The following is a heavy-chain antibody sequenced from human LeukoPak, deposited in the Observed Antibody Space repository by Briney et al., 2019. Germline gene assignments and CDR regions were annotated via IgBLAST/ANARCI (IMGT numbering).Heavy chain of an antibody. CDR1: GFTFSSYA. CDR3: ARSRYYGSGSPLGDY. Sequence: GGSLRLSCAASGFTFSSYAMSWVRQAPGKGLEWVSAISGSGGSTYYADSVKGRFTISRDNSKNTLYLQMNSLRAEDTAVYYRARSRYYGSGSPLGDYWGQGTLVTVSS. D-gene: IGHD3-10*01. CDR2: ISGSGGST. J-gene: IGHJ4*02. V-gene: IGHV3-23*01.